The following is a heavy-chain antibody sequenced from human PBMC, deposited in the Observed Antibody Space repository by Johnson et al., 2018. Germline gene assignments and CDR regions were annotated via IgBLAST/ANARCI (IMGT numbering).Heavy chain of an antibody. V-gene: IGHV3-30*03. CDR1: GFTFSSYG. CDR2: ISYDGSNK. Sequence: QVQLVESGGGVVQPGRSLRLSCAASGFTFSSYGMHWVRQAPGKGLEWVAVISYDGSNKYYADSVKGRFTISRDNSKNTLYLQMNSLRAEDTAVYYCASEMVIIRANYYYYGMDVWGQGTTVTVSS. D-gene: IGHD3-3*01. J-gene: IGHJ6*02. CDR3: ASEMVIIRANYYYYGMDV.